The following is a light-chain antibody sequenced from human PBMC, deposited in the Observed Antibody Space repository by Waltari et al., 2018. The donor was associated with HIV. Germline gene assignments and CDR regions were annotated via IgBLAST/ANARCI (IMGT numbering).Light chain of an antibody. CDR1: TNNVGSQA. V-gene: IGLV10-54*01. J-gene: IGLJ3*02. CDR3: SAWDITLSAWV. Sequence: QAGLTQPTALSEHLRQNVTITCTGNTNNVGSQATLWLKQHRARPPHVIFYRNSVRPSGIPERISASRSGNTASLTITGLQSEDEADYYCSAWDITLSAWVFGGGTHLTV. CDR2: RNS.